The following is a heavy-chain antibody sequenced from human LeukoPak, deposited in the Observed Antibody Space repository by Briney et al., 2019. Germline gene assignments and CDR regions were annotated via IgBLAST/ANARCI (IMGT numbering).Heavy chain of an antibody. CDR3: ARDGTRGYCSSTSCYWGSNWFDP. CDR1: GFTFSTFT. D-gene: IGHD2-2*01. V-gene: IGHV3-21*01. J-gene: IGHJ5*02. Sequence: GGSLRLSCAASGFTFSTFTMNWVRQAPGKGLELVSSISPNSDYIYYADSVKGRFTISRDNAKNSLYLQMNSLRAEDTAVYYCARDGTRGYCSSTSCYWGSNWFDPWGQGTLVTVSS. CDR2: ISPNSDYI.